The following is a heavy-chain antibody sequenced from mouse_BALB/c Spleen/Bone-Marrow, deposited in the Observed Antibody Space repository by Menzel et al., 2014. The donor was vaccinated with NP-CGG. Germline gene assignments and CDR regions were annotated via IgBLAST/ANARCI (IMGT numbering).Heavy chain of an antibody. Sequence: DVHLVESGGGLVQSGGSLRLSCATSGFTFTDYYMNWVRQPPGKALEWLGFIRNKANGYTTEYSASVKSRFTISRDNSQNILYLQMNTLRADDSATYYCARDKGRVFFDYWGQGTTLTVSS. CDR1: GFTFTDYY. CDR2: IRNKANGYTT. CDR3: ARDKGRVFFDY. J-gene: IGHJ2*01. V-gene: IGHV7-3*02.